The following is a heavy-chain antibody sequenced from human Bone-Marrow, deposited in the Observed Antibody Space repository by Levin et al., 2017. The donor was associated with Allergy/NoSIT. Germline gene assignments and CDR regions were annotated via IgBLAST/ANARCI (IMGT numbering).Heavy chain of an antibody. CDR1: GFTFSSYS. V-gene: IGHV3-48*02. Sequence: GGSLRLSCAASGFTFSSYSMNWVRQAPGKGLEWLSYISSSGSTKYYADSVKGRFTISRDNAKNSLYLQMNSLRDEDTAVYYCAREYSSSSGRAFDIWGQGTMVTVSS. CDR2: ISSSGSTK. CDR3: AREYSSSSGRAFDI. J-gene: IGHJ3*02. D-gene: IGHD6-6*01.